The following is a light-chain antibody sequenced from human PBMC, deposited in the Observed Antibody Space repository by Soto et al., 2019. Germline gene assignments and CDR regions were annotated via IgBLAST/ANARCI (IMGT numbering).Light chain of an antibody. J-gene: IGLJ1*01. Sequence: QSVLTQPASVSGSPGQSIAISCTGTSSDVGAYNSVSWYQQYPGKAPKLMIHDVSNRPSGVSDRFSGSKSGNPASLTISGLQAEDDADYYCCSYAPTRNSYVFGSGTKVTVL. CDR1: SSDVGAYNS. CDR2: DVS. V-gene: IGLV2-14*01. CDR3: CSYAPTRNSYV.